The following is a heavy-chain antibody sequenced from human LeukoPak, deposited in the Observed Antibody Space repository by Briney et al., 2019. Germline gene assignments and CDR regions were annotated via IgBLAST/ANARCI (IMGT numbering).Heavy chain of an antibody. D-gene: IGHD2-2*01. CDR3: ARVASTDTGWFDP. V-gene: IGHV3-74*01. Sequence: GGSLRLSCLASGLTFSNYWMHWLRPAEGRGRVWVSRINSDGPSNTSADFVKGRSTISGDNAKNTLFLQMSSLGVEATAVYYCARVASTDTGWFDPWGQGTLVTVSS. J-gene: IGHJ5*02. CDR1: GLTFSNYW. CDR2: INSDGPSN.